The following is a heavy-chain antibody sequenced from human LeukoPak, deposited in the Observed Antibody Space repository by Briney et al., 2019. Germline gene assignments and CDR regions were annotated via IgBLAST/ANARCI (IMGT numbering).Heavy chain of an antibody. CDR1: GGSISSSSYY. J-gene: IGHJ5*02. CDR2: IYYSGST. V-gene: IGHV4-39*07. CDR3: AGYSYDILTGYPKGWFDP. D-gene: IGHD3-9*01. Sequence: SETLSLTCTVSGGSISSSSYYWGWIRQPPGKGLEWIGSIYYSGSTYYNPSLKSRVTISVDTSKNQFSLKLSSVTAADTAVYYCAGYSYDILTGYPKGWFDPWGQGTLVTVSS.